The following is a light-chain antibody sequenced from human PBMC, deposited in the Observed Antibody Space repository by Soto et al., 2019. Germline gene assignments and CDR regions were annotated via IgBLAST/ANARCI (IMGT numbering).Light chain of an antibody. CDR3: CSYAGSYSYD. J-gene: IGLJ1*01. Sequence: QSALTQPRSVSGSPGQSVTISCTGTSSDVGGYNYVSWYQQHPGKAPKLMIYDVSKRPSGVPDRFSGSKSGNKASLNISGLQAEDGADYYCCSYAGSYSYDFGTGTKLTVL. CDR2: DVS. V-gene: IGLV2-11*01. CDR1: SSDVGGYNY.